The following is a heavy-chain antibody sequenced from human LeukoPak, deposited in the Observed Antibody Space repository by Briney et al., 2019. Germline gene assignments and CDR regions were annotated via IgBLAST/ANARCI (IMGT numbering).Heavy chain of an antibody. CDR3: ARDWCSGGSCYFRWFDP. D-gene: IGHD2-15*01. CDR2: ISAYNGNT. V-gene: IGHV1-18*01. J-gene: IGHJ5*02. CDR1: GYTFTSYG. Sequence: ASVKVSCKASGYTFTSYGISWVRQAPGQGLEWMGWISAYNGNTNYAQKLQGRVTMTTDTSTSTAYKELRSLRSDDTAVYYCARDWCSGGSCYFRWFDPWGQGTLVTDSS.